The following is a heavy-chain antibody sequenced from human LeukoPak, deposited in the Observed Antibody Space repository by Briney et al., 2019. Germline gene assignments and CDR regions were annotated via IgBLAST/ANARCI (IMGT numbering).Heavy chain of an antibody. D-gene: IGHD1-14*01. CDR2: TYNSGRT. V-gene: IGHV3-66*04. CDR1: GFTVGYNY. Sequence: GRSLRLSCAPSGFTVGYNYMTWVRQAPGKGLEWVAATYNSGRTYYADSVKGRFTISRDNSKNTMYLQMNSLKGEDTAVYYCARRSNPPGRIDHWGQGTLVTVSS. J-gene: IGHJ4*02. CDR3: ARRSNPPGRIDH.